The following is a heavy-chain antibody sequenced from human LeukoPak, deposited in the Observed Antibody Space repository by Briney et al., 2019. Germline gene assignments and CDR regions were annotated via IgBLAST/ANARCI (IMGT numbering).Heavy chain of an antibody. V-gene: IGHV1-18*01. J-gene: IGHJ6*02. CDR2: ISAYNGNT. CDR3: ARELRFLEWLLYYYGMDV. Sequence: ASVKVSCKASGYTFTSYGISWVRQAPGQGLEWMGWISAYNGNTNYAQKFQGRVTMTRDTSTSTVYMELSSLRSEDTAVYYCARELRFLEWLLYYYGMDVWGQGTTVTVSS. D-gene: IGHD3-3*01. CDR1: GYTFTSYG.